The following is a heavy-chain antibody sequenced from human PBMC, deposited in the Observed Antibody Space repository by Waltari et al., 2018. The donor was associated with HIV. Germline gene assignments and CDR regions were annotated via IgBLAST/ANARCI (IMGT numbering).Heavy chain of an antibody. CDR2: IYSRGST. CDR3: ASRDLTGWVTFFDY. Sequence: EVQLVESGGGLVQPGGSLRLSCAASGFTVSSNYMSWVRQAPGKGVEWVSVIYSRGSTYYADSVKGRFTISRDNSKNTLYLQMNSLRTEDTALYYCASRDLTGWVTFFDYWGQGTLVTVSS. D-gene: IGHD7-27*01. V-gene: IGHV3-66*02. CDR1: GFTVSSNY. J-gene: IGHJ4*02.